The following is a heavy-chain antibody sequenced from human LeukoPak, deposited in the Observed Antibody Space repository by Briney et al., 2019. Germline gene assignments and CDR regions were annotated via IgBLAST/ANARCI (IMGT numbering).Heavy chain of an antibody. J-gene: IGHJ3*02. CDR2: VSDSGHTT. Sequence: GGSLRLSCAASGFTFDDYAMHWVRQAPGKGLEWVSSVSDSGHTTYYADSVKGRFTISRDNSKNTLYLLMNSLRAEDTAIYYCAKVWIRVFDIWGQGTMVTVSS. CDR3: AKVWIRVFDI. D-gene: IGHD3-3*01. V-gene: IGHV3-23*01. CDR1: GFTFDDYA.